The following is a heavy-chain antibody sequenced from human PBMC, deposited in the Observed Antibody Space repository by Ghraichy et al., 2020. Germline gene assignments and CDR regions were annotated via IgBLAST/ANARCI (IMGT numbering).Heavy chain of an antibody. Sequence: GGSLRLSCAASGFTFSSYSMNWVRQAPGKGLEWVSSISSSSYIYYADSVKGRFTISRDNAKNSLYLQMNSLRAEDTAVYYCARERGGYYFDYWGQGTLVTVSS. CDR2: ISSSSYI. CDR1: GFTFSSYS. D-gene: IGHD1-26*01. CDR3: ARERGGYYFDY. V-gene: IGHV3-21*01. J-gene: IGHJ4*02.